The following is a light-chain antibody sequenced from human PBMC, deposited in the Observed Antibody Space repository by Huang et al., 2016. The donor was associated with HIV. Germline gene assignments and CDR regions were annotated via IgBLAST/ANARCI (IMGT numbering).Light chain of an antibody. J-gene: IGKJ5*01. V-gene: IGKV3-20*01. CDR1: ETVRDNY. CDR3: QQYGGSPT. CDR2: GAF. Sequence: ENVLTPSPGTLSLSPGERATLSCRATETVRDNYLAWFQQKPGQPPRLVIHGAFSRATGFPDRFRGSGSGTDFTLTISRLEPEDFAVYYCQQYGGSPTFGQGTRLEIK.